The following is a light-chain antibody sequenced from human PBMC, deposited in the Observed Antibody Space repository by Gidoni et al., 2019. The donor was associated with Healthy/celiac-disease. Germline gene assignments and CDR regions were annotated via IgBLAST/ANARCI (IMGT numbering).Light chain of an antibody. Sequence: QLVLPQSPSASASLGASVKPTCTLSSWHSSYAIAWHQQQPEKGPRYLMKLNSDGSHSKGDGIPDRFSGSSSGAERYLTISSLQSEDEADYYCQTWGTGIQVFGGGTKLTVL. V-gene: IGLV4-69*01. CDR2: LNSDGSH. CDR3: QTWGTGIQV. CDR1: SWHSSYA. J-gene: IGLJ3*02.